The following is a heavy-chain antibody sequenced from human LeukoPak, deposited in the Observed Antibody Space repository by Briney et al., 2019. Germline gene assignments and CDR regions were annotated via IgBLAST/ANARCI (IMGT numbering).Heavy chain of an antibody. Sequence: SETLSLTCTVSGGSISSYYWSWIRQPPGKGLEWIGYIYYSGSTNYNPSLKSRVTTPVDTSKNQFSLKLSSVTAADTAVYYCARDVGGIAVADNYFDYWGQGTLVTVSS. J-gene: IGHJ4*02. V-gene: IGHV4-59*01. CDR1: GGSISSYY. CDR3: ARDVGGIAVADNYFDY. CDR2: IYYSGST. D-gene: IGHD6-19*01.